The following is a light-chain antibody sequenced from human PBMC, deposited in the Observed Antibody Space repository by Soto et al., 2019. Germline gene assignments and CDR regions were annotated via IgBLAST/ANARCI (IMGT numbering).Light chain of an antibody. CDR1: SSNIGSNT. J-gene: IGLJ3*02. CDR3: AAWDDSLNGWV. CDR2: TNN. V-gene: IGLV1-44*01. Sequence: QSALTQPPSASGTPGQRVTISCSGSSSNIGSNTVNWYQQLPGTAPKLLIYTNNHRPSGVPDRFSDSNSGTSASLAISGLQAEDEADYYCAAWDDSLNGWVFGGGTKLTVL.